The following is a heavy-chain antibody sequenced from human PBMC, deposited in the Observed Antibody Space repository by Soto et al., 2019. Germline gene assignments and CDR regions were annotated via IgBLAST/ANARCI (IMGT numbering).Heavy chain of an antibody. CDR3: ARDGWSGGFFDY. Sequence: SETLSLTCTVPGGSISSGDYYWSWIRQPPGKGLEWIGYIYYSGSTYYNPSLKSRVTISVDTSKNQFSLKLSSVTAADTAVYYCARDGWSGGFFDYWGQGTLVTVSS. CDR2: IYYSGST. J-gene: IGHJ4*02. V-gene: IGHV4-30-4*01. D-gene: IGHD3-10*01. CDR1: GGSISSGDYY.